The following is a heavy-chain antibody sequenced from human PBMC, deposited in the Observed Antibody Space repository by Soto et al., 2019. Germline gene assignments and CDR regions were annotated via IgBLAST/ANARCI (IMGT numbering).Heavy chain of an antibody. J-gene: IGHJ6*02. CDR2: ISYDGSNK. CDR3: AKDSYYYYGMDV. V-gene: IGHV3-30*18. CDR1: GFTFSSYG. Sequence: GGSLRLSCAASGFTFSSYGMHWVRQAPGKGLEWVAVISYDGSNKYYADSVKGRFTISRDNSKNTLYLQMNSLRAEDTAVYYCAKDSYYYYGMDVWGQGTTVTVSS.